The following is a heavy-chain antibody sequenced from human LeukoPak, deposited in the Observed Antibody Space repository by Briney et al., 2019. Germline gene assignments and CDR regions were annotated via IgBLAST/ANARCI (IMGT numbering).Heavy chain of an antibody. Sequence: GGSLRLSCAASGFTFSNYYMSWSPQAQGRGRGGFSPITTTSSYKYYADSLKGRFTISRDNAKNSLYLQMNSLRAEDTAVYYCARARYDILTGLYFDYWGRGALVTVSS. V-gene: IGHV3-21*06. CDR2: ITTTSSYK. CDR1: GFTFSNYY. J-gene: IGHJ4*02. CDR3: ARARYDILTGLYFDY. D-gene: IGHD3-9*01.